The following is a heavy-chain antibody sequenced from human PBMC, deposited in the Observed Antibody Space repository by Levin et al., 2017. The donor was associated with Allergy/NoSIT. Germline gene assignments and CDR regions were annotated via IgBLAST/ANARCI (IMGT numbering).Heavy chain of an antibody. CDR2: IIPIFGTA. CDR1: GGTFSSYA. CDR3: ARVAAGPYYYGMDV. J-gene: IGHJ6*02. Sequence: KISCKASGGTFSSYAISWVRQAPGQGLEWMGGIIPIFGTANYAQKFQGRVTITADKSTSTAYMELSSLRSEDTAVYYCARVAAGPYYYGMDVWGQGTTVTVSS. V-gene: IGHV1-69*06. D-gene: IGHD6-13*01.